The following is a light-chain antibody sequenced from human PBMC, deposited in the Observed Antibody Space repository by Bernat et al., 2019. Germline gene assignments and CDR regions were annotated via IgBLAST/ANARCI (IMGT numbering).Light chain of an antibody. Sequence: DIQMTQSPSSLSASVGDRVTITCRASQNIGNYLNWYQQKPGKAPKLLIYAASTLQSGVPSRFSGSGSGTDFTLTISRLQREDFATYYCQQRYSTLSLITLGPATKVDVK. V-gene: IGKV1-39*01. CDR3: QQRYSTLSLIT. J-gene: IGKJ3*01. CDR2: AAS. CDR1: QNIGNY.